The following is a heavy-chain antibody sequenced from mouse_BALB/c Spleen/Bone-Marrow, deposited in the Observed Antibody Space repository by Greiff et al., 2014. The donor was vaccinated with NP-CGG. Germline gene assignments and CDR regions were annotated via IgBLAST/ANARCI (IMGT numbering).Heavy chain of an antibody. Sequence: ESGPGLVAPSQSLSITCTVSGFSITSYGLHWVRQPPGKVLEWLGVIWAGGSTNYNSALMSRLSISKDNSKSQVFLKMNSLQTDDTAMYYCARGSYYEGAMDYWGQGTSVTVSS. CDR2: IWAGGST. D-gene: IGHD1-1*01. CDR3: ARGSYYEGAMDY. CDR1: GFSITSYG. J-gene: IGHJ4*01. V-gene: IGHV2-9*02.